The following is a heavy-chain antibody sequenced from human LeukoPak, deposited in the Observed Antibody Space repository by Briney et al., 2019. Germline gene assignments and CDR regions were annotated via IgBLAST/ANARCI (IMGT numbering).Heavy chain of an antibody. CDR1: GFAVSNTY. CDR2: IYASGDT. Sequence: PGGSLRLSCAASGFAVSNTYLSWVRQPPGKGLEWVSVIYASGDTFYADSVKGRFTISRDNSRNMFYLQIHSLRAEDTAVYYCTRDPTDSRDFGVPWGQGTLVTVSS. J-gene: IGHJ5*02. CDR3: TRDPTDSRDFGVP. D-gene: IGHD3-22*01. V-gene: IGHV3-53*01.